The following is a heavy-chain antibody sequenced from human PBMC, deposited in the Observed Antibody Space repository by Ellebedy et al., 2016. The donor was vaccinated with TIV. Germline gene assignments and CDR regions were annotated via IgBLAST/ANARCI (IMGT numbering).Heavy chain of an antibody. D-gene: IGHD6-19*01. CDR3: AALQWLAPAWYFDL. CDR2: IYYSGNT. CDR1: GGSISSYY. J-gene: IGHJ2*01. V-gene: IGHV4-59*08. Sequence: MPSETLSLTCTVSGGSISSYYWSWIRQPPGQGLEWIGYIYYSGNTNYNPSLKSRVTISVDTSKNQFSLKLRSVTAADTAVYYCAALQWLAPAWYFDLWGRGTLVTVSS.